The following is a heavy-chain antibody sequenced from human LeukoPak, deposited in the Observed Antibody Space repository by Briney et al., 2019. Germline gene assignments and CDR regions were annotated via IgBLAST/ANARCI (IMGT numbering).Heavy chain of an antibody. CDR3: ARTSRDGHTF. CDR2: IYYSGSP. Sequence: SETLSLTCTVSGGPISSGSYYWSWIRRPAGKGLEWVGYIYYSGSPNYNPSLKSRVTISVDKCKDQFSLKLSSVSAPGTAVYYCARTSRDGHTFWGQGTLVTVSS. V-gene: IGHV4-61*10. D-gene: IGHD5-24*01. CDR1: GGPISSGSYY. J-gene: IGHJ4*02.